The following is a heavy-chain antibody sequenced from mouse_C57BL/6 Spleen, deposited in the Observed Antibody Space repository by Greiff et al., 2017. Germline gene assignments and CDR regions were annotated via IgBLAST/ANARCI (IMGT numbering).Heavy chain of an antibody. Sequence: VQLQQSGPELVKPGASVKISCKASGYTFTDYYINWVKQRPGQGLEWIGWLYPGSGNTKYNEKFKGKATLTVDTSSSTAYMQLSSLTSEDSAVYFCAREGYFDYWCQGTTLTVSS. CDR1: GYTFTDYY. V-gene: IGHV1-84*01. J-gene: IGHJ2*01. CDR2: LYPGSGNT. CDR3: AREGYFDY.